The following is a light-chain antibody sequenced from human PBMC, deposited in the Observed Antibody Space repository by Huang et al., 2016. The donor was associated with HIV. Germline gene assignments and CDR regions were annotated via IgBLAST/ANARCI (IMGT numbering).Light chain of an antibody. CDR1: RSLLFASNSKNF. Sequence: DILLTQSPDSLAVSLGERATLTCRSSRSLLFASNSKNFLAWYQQKPGQSPKLLMYMASVRESGVPERFTCSGSGTEFTLTIASLQAEDVAVYYCQQFYNMPYTFGRGTRLEI. V-gene: IGKV4-1*01. CDR2: MAS. CDR3: QQFYNMPYT. J-gene: IGKJ2*01.